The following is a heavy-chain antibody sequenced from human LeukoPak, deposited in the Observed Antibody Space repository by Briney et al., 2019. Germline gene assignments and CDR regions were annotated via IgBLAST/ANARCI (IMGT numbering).Heavy chain of an antibody. CDR3: ARGSIAAAGIFDY. D-gene: IGHD6-13*01. Sequence: SETLSLTCTVXXGXXXXXXXXXXXXXAGXXXXXXXXXYXXGXTNXXPSLKSRVTMSVDTSKNQLSLKLSSVTAADTAVYXXARGSIAAAGIFDYWGQGTLVTVSS. J-gene: IGHJ4*02. CDR2: XYXXGXT. V-gene: IGHV4-4*07. CDR1: XGXXXXXX.